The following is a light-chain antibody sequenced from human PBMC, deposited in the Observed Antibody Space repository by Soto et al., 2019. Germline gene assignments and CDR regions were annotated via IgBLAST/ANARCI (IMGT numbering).Light chain of an antibody. CDR2: TDN. Sequence: QSVLTQPPSGSGTPVQRVTISCSGSSSNIGRNTVNWYQQIPGTAPKLLMYTDNQRPSGVPARFSASKSGTSASLAISGLQSEDEADYYCAAWDDSLNGVVFGGGTKLTVL. J-gene: IGLJ2*01. CDR1: SSNIGRNT. V-gene: IGLV1-44*01. CDR3: AAWDDSLNGVV.